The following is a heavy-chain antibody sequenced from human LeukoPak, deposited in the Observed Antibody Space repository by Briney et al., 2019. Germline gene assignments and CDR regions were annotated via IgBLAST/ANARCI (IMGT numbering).Heavy chain of an antibody. D-gene: IGHD4-23*01. V-gene: IGHV7-4-1*02. CDR2: VNTHTGNP. Sequence: ASVKVSCKASGYTFTSYAMNWVRQAPGDGLECGGGVNTHTGNPTYAQGFTGRFVFSLDTSVSTAYLQISSLKAEDTAVYYCARADYGGPYYYYYYGMDVWGQGTTVTVSS. J-gene: IGHJ6*02. CDR1: GYTFTSYA. CDR3: ARADYGGPYYYYYYGMDV.